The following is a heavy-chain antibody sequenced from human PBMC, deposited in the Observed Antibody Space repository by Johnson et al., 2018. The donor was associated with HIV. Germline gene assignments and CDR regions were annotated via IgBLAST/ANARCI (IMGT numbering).Heavy chain of an antibody. CDR2: ISGSGGST. D-gene: IGHD2-21*02. V-gene: IGHV3-23*04. Sequence: VQLVESGGGVVQPGGSLRLSCAASGFTFSSYAMSWVRQAPGKGLEWVSAISGSGGSTYYADSVKGRFTISRDNSKNTLYLQMNSLRAEDTAVYYCASGALAYCGGDCYSDAFDIWGQGTMVTVSS. J-gene: IGHJ3*02. CDR1: GFTFSSYA. CDR3: ASGALAYCGGDCYSDAFDI.